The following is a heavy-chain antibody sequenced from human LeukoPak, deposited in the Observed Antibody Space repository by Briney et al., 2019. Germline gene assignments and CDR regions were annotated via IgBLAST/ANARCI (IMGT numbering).Heavy chain of an antibody. J-gene: IGHJ4*02. Sequence: PGGSLRLSCAASGFTFSSYWMNWVRQAPGKGLVWVSRINSDASRITYADSVKGRFTISRDNAKSSLYLQMNYLRAEDTAVYYCAREAGATNGWGQGTLVTVSS. CDR3: AREAGATNG. V-gene: IGHV3-74*03. CDR1: GFTFSSYW. CDR2: INSDASRI. D-gene: IGHD1-26*01.